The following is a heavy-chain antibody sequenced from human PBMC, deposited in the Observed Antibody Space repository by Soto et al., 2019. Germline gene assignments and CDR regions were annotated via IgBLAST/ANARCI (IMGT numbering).Heavy chain of an antibody. CDR3: AKDQNLDWRYYFDY. V-gene: IGHV3-30*18. J-gene: IGHJ4*02. CDR1: GFTFSSYG. Sequence: GGSMRLSCAASGFTFSSYGMHWVRQAPGKGLEWVAVISYDGSNKYYADSVKGRFTISRDNSKNTLYLQMSSLRAEDTAVYYCAKDQNLDWRYYFDYWGQGTLVTVSS. D-gene: IGHD2-8*02. CDR2: ISYDGSNK.